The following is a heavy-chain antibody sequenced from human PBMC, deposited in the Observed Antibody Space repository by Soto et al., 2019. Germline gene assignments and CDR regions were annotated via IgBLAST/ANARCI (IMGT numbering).Heavy chain of an antibody. J-gene: IGHJ4*02. V-gene: IGHV3-30*19. CDR3: ARGGTTGGLDV. Sequence: QVQLVESGGGVVQPGTSLRLSCVGSGFTFRSYVIHWVRQAPGKGLEWVALTSYDGSNKYYDYSVKGRCTISRYNARNIVDLQMDSLILDDTALYYCARGGTTGGLDVWGQGTLVSVSS. D-gene: IGHD3-16*01. CDR2: TSYDGSNK. CDR1: GFTFRSYV.